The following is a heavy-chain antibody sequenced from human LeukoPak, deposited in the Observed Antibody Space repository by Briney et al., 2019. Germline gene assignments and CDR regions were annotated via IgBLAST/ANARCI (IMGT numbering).Heavy chain of an antibody. V-gene: IGHV3-11*01. J-gene: IGHJ3*02. CDR3: ARALNDAFDI. Sequence: GGSLRLSCGASGFTFRDYYMGWIRQAPGKGLEWVLYITSSGGAMYYADSVRGRFTISRDNAKSLLFLQMNSLRVEDTAVYYCARALNDAFDIWGQGTMVTVSS. CDR2: ITSSGGAM. CDR1: GFTFRDYY.